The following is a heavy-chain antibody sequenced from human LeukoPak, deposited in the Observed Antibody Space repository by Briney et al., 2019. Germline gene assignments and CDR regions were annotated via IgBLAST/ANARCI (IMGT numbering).Heavy chain of an antibody. CDR2: INPNNDGS. J-gene: IGHJ3*02. Sequence: ASVKVSCKAAGYTFTGYYMHWVRQAPGQGRGWMGWINPNNDGSVYAQKFQGRVTMTRDTFINTVSMELYRLKSDDTAVYYCARKRGVGVDTNAFDMWGQGTMVTVSS. D-gene: IGHD1-26*01. CDR3: ARKRGVGVDTNAFDM. V-gene: IGHV1-2*02. CDR1: GYTFTGYY.